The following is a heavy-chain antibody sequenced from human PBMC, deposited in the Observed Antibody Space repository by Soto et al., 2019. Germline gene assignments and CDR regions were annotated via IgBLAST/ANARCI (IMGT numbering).Heavy chain of an antibody. D-gene: IGHD1-1*01. Sequence: PSETLSLTCAVYGGSFSGYYWSWIRQPPGKGLEWIGEINHSGSTNYNPSLKSRVTISVDTSKNQFSLKLSSVTAADTAVYYCASGRYLGFNYYYYGMDVWGQGTPGTVSS. CDR1: GGSFSGYY. CDR3: ASGRYLGFNYYYYGMDV. V-gene: IGHV4-34*01. J-gene: IGHJ6*02. CDR2: INHSGST.